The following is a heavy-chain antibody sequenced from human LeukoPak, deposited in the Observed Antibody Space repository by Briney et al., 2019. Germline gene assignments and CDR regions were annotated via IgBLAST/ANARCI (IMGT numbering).Heavy chain of an antibody. J-gene: IGHJ4*02. Sequence: ASVTVSCKASGYTFASYDISWVRQAPGQGPEWMGWISTYNGNTNYAQRLQGRVTMTSDTSTTTVYMELRSLRPDDTAVYYCARVRKVSTFDYWGLGTPVTVSA. CDR2: ISTYNGNT. CDR1: GYTFASYD. V-gene: IGHV1-18*01. CDR3: ARVRKVSTFDY. D-gene: IGHD1-14*01.